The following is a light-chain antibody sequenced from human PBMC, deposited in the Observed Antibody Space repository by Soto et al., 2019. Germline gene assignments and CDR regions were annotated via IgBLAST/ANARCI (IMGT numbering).Light chain of an antibody. V-gene: IGKV3-20*01. CDR3: QQYGSSGT. CDR2: GAS. J-gene: IGKJ1*01. Sequence: IGLKQSPGTLSLYQGQRATLSCRASQSVSSSYLAWYQQKPGQAPRLLIYGASNRATGIPDRFSGSGTGTDFTLTISRLEPEDFAVYYCQQYGSSGTFGQGTKVDI. CDR1: QSVSSSY.